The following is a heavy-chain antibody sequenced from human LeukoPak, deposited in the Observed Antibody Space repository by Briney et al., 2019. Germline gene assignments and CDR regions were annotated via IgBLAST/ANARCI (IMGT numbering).Heavy chain of an antibody. CDR1: GDSFSNSDFF. J-gene: IGHJ4*02. CDR3: ARLDGSVAHISGSYPVF. Sequence: PSETLSLTCTVSGDSFSNSDFFWGWIRQPPGKGLEWIANINYSGTIYYNPSLKSRVTMSRDTSKNQFSLKVTSVTAADTAVYYCARLDGSVAHISGSYPVFWGQGILVTVSS. CDR2: INYSGTI. V-gene: IGHV4-39*01. D-gene: IGHD3-10*01.